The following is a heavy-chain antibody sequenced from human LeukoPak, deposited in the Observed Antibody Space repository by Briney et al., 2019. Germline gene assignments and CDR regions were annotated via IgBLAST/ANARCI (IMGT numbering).Heavy chain of an antibody. Sequence: GASVKVSCKASGYTYTSYGISWVRQAPGQGLEWMGWISAYNGDTNYAQKLQGRVTMTTDTSTSTAYMELRSLRSDDTAVYYCARGRGVWYYCGSGSYYPLDYWGQGTLVTVSS. D-gene: IGHD3-10*01. CDR2: ISAYNGDT. V-gene: IGHV1-18*01. CDR1: GYTYTSYG. CDR3: ARGRGVWYYCGSGSYYPLDY. J-gene: IGHJ4*02.